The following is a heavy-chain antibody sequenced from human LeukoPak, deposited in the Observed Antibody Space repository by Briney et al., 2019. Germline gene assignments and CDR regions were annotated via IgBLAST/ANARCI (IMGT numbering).Heavy chain of an antibody. CDR1: GYTFTSYA. Sequence: GASVKVSYKASGYTFTSYAMHWVRQAPGQRLEWMGWINAGNGNTKYSQKFQGRVTITRDTSASTAYMELSSLRSEDTAVYYCARVDSSSWHFDYWGQGTLVTVSS. V-gene: IGHV1-3*01. J-gene: IGHJ4*02. CDR3: ARVDSSSWHFDY. D-gene: IGHD6-13*01. CDR2: INAGNGNT.